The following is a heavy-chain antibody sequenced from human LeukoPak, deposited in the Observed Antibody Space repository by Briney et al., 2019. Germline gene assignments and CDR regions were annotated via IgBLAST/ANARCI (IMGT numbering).Heavy chain of an antibody. CDR1: GFSFSTHA. D-gene: IGHD2-2*01. J-gene: IGHJ6*03. V-gene: IGHV3-30*04. CDR2: ISHDGNNR. CDR3: ARPYCSSSSCYDVYYYYYMDV. Sequence: PGRSLRLSCAASGFSFSTHAMHWVRQASGKGLEWVAVISHDGNNRYYADSVKGRFTVSRDNSKNTLHLQMYSLRAEDTAVYYCARPYCSSSSCYDVYYYYYMDVWGKGTTVTV.